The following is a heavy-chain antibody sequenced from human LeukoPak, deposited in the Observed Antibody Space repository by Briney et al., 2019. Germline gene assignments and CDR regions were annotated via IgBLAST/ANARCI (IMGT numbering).Heavy chain of an antibody. CDR3: ASDLLTGDDY. V-gene: IGHV1-18*01. D-gene: IGHD7-27*01. J-gene: IGHJ4*02. Sequence: ASVKVSCKASGYTFTSYGISWVRQASGQGLEWMGWISAHNGNTDYAQKLQGRVTMTTDTSTSTAYMELRSLRSDDTAVYYCASDLLTGDDYWGQGTLVTVSS. CDR2: ISAHNGNT. CDR1: GYTFTSYG.